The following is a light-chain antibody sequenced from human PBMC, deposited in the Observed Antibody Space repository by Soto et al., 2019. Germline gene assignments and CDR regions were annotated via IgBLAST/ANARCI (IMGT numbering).Light chain of an antibody. CDR2: GAS. CDR1: QSVSSSY. V-gene: IGKV3-20*01. J-gene: IGKJ1*01. Sequence: EILFTQSPGPLSLSPGERATLSCRASQSVSSSYLAWYQQKPGQAPRLLIYGASSRATGIPDRFSGSGSGTDFTLTISRLEPEDFAVYYCQQYGSSPRTFGQGTKVDIK. CDR3: QQYGSSPRT.